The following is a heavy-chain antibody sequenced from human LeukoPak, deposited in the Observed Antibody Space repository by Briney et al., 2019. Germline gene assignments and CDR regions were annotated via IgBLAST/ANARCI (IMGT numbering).Heavy chain of an antibody. Sequence: GASVKISCKASGYTFTSYYLHWVRQAPGQGLEWMGVINPSGGSTTYAQKFQGRVTLTKDTSTSTVYIELSSLRSDDTAIFYCARMAMDTAMVTNFFDLWGQGTLVTVSA. CDR3: ARMAMDTAMVTNFFDL. J-gene: IGHJ4*02. CDR2: INPSGGST. CDR1: GYTFTSYY. D-gene: IGHD5-18*01. V-gene: IGHV1-46*01.